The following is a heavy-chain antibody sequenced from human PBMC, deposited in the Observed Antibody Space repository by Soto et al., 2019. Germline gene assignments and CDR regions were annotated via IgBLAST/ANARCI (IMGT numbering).Heavy chain of an antibody. V-gene: IGHV4-59*08. Sequence: SETLSLTCTVSGGSISSYYWSWIRQPPGKGLEWIGYIYYSGSTNYNPSLKRRVTISVDTSKNQFSLKLSSVTAADTAVYYCARGVRGFDPWGQGTLVTVSS. CDR2: IYYSGST. CDR3: ARGVRGFDP. CDR1: GGSISSYY. J-gene: IGHJ5*02.